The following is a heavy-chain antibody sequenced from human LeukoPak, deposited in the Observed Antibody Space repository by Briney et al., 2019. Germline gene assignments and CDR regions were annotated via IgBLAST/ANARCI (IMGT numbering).Heavy chain of an antibody. CDR3: ARAPTGYYYDSSGSWAFDI. Sequence: PSETLSLTCTVSGGSISSSSYYWGWIRQPPGKGLEWIGSIYYSGSTYYNPSLKSRVIISVDTSKNQFSLKLSSVTAADTAVYYCARAPTGYYYDSSGSWAFDIWGQGTMVTVSS. V-gene: IGHV4-39*07. CDR2: IYYSGST. CDR1: GGSISSSSYY. J-gene: IGHJ3*02. D-gene: IGHD3-22*01.